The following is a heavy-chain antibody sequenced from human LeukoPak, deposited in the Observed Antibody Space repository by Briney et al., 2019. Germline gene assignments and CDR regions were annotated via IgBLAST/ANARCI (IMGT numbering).Heavy chain of an antibody. D-gene: IGHD2-15*01. Sequence: GGSLRLPCAASGFTFSSYAMSWVRQAPGKGLEWVSAISGSGGSTYYADSVKGWFTISRDNSKNTLYLQMNSLRAEDTAVYYCAKIRIGPYYYYGMDVWGQGTTVTVSS. V-gene: IGHV3-23*01. CDR3: AKIRIGPYYYYGMDV. CDR1: GFTFSSYA. CDR2: ISGSGGST. J-gene: IGHJ6*02.